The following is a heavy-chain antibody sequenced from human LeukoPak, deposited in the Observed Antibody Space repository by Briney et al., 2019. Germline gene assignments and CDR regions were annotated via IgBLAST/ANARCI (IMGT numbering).Heavy chain of an antibody. CDR3: ASRLHTAMVVGYYGMDV. CDR2: ISYDGSNK. Sequence: GGSLRLSCAASGFTFSSYGMHWVRQAPGKGLEWVAVISYDGSNKYYADSVKGRFTISRDNSKNTLYLQMNSLRAEDTAVYYCASRLHTAMVVGYYGMDVWGQGTTVTVSS. V-gene: IGHV3-30*03. CDR1: GFTFSSYG. J-gene: IGHJ6*02. D-gene: IGHD5-18*01.